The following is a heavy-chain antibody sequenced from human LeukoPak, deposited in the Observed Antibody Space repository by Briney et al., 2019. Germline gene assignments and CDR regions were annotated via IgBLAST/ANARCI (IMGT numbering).Heavy chain of an antibody. V-gene: IGHV4-59*01. J-gene: IGHJ4*02. CDR2: IYYTGAT. Sequence: SETLSLTCTVSGGSISSYYWSWIRLPPGKGLEWMGYIYYTGATYYNPSLKSRVTISLDTSKNQFSLKLSSVTAADAAVYHCARAGYSYGTGYYFDYWGQGALVTVSS. D-gene: IGHD5-18*01. CDR3: ARAGYSYGTGYYFDY. CDR1: GGSISSYY.